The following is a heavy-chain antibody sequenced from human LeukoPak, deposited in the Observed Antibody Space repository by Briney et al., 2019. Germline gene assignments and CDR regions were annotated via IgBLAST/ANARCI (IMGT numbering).Heavy chain of an antibody. CDR1: GFTFSSYA. CDR3: AKVDDYGDYFDY. D-gene: IGHD4-17*01. Sequence: GGSLRLSCAASGFTFSSYAMSWVRQAPGKGLEWVSGISGSGGSTYYADSVKGRFTISRDNSKNTLYLQMNSLRAEDTAVYYCAKVDDYGDYFDYWGQGTLVTVSS. J-gene: IGHJ4*02. CDR2: ISGSGGST. V-gene: IGHV3-23*01.